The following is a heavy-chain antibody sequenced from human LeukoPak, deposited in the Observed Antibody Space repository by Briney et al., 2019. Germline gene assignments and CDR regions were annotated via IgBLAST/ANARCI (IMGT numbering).Heavy chain of an antibody. J-gene: IGHJ4*02. CDR2: ISFDGNNK. V-gene: IGHV3-30*18. CDR3: AKDRVDLQLWPQGYFDY. Sequence: GGSLRLSCAASGFTFSSYGMHWVRQAPGKGLEWVAIISFDGNNKYYADSVKGRFTISRDNSKNTLYLQMNSLRAEDTAVYYCAKDRVDLQLWPQGYFDYWGQGTLVTVSS. D-gene: IGHD5-18*01. CDR1: GFTFSSYG.